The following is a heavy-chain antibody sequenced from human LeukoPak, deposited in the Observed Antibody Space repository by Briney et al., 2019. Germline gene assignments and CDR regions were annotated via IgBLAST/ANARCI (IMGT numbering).Heavy chain of an antibody. CDR1: GGSFSGYY. J-gene: IGHJ5*02. Sequence: PSETLSLTCAVYGGSFSGYYWSWIRQPPGKGLEWIGEINHSGSTNYNPSLKSRVTISVDTSKNQFSLKLSSVTAADTAVYYCARQVLYSSGWGGINWFDPWGQGTLVTVSS. CDR3: ARQVLYSSGWGGINWFDP. V-gene: IGHV4-34*01. D-gene: IGHD6-19*01. CDR2: INHSGST.